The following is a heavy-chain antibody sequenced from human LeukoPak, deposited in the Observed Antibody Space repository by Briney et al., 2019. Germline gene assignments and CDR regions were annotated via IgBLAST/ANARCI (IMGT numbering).Heavy chain of an antibody. CDR3: ARDLGAGIVAGGRGSGY. D-gene: IGHD6-13*01. V-gene: IGHV1-18*01. Sequence: GASVKVSCKASGYTFTSYDINWVRQAPGQGLEWMGWISVYNGNTNHAQKLQGRVTMTTDTSTSTAYMELRSLRFDDTAVYYCARDLGAGIVAGGRGSGYWGQGTLVTVSS. J-gene: IGHJ4*02. CDR1: GYTFTSYD. CDR2: ISVYNGNT.